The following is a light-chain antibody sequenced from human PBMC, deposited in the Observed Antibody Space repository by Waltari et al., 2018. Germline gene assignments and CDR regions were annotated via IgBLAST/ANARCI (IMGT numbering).Light chain of an antibody. CDR2: GAS. J-gene: IGKJ1*01. CDR1: QNVGSN. Sequence: EVVMTQSPVTLSVSPGERATLSCRASQNVGSNLAWYHQKPGKAPRLLVYGASTRATGNPARFSGSGSGTEFTLTISSLQSEDFAVYYCQQYTNWPRTFGQGTTVEI. CDR3: QQYTNWPRT. V-gene: IGKV3-15*01.